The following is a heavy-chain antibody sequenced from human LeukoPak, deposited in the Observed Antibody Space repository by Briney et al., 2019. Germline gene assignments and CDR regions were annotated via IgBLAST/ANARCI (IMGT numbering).Heavy chain of an antibody. Sequence: GGSLRLSCAASGFTFSSYAMHWVRQAPGKGLEWVAVISYDGSNKYYADSVKGRFTISRDNSKNTLYLQMNSLRAEDTAVYYCAKDRTNFWSGPFDYWGQGTLVTVSS. V-gene: IGHV3-30-3*01. D-gene: IGHD3-3*01. CDR1: GFTFSSYA. J-gene: IGHJ4*02. CDR2: ISYDGSNK. CDR3: AKDRTNFWSGPFDY.